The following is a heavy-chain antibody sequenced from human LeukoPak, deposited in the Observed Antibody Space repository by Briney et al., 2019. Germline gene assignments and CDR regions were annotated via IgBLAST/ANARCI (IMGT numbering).Heavy chain of an antibody. J-gene: IGHJ6*02. CDR2: ISADGART. Sequence: GGSLRLSCAASGFTFNDYAMHWVRQLPGKGLEWVSLISADGARTYYADSVKGRFTISRDKTKNSLSLQVTSLRAEDTAMYYCAKDISTRFSFYGMDVWGQGTAVTVSS. D-gene: IGHD2/OR15-2a*01. CDR3: AKDISTRFSFYGMDV. CDR1: GFTFNDYA. V-gene: IGHV3-43*02.